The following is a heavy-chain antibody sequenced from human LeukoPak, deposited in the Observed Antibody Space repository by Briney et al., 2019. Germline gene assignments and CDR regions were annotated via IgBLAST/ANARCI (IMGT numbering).Heavy chain of an antibody. CDR3: ARMGYCSSTSCFRDYYYYMDV. V-gene: IGHV4-59*08. CDR1: GGSISSYY. D-gene: IGHD2-2*01. CDR2: IYYSGST. Sequence: KPSETLSLTCTVSGGSISSYYWSWIRQPPGKGLEWIGYIYYSGSTNYNPSLKSRVTISVDTSKNQFSLKLSSVTAADTAVYYCARMGYCSSTSCFRDYYYYMDVWGKGTTVTVSS. J-gene: IGHJ6*03.